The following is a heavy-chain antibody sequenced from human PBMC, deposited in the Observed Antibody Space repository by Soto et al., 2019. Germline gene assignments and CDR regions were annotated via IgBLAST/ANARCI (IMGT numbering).Heavy chain of an antibody. CDR1: GGSISNYY. V-gene: IGHV4-59*01. CDR2: IYDSGST. Sequence: TLSPTCTVSGGSISNYYWIWVRQPPGKGLEWIGSIYDSGSTNYTPCLKSRVTISVDTSKNQFSLRLTSVTAADTAVYYCAAAPRYWGKGTLVTVSS. J-gene: IGHJ4*02. D-gene: IGHD2-15*01. CDR3: AAAPRY.